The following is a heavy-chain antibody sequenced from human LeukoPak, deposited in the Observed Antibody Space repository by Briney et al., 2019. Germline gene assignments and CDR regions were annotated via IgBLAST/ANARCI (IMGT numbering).Heavy chain of an antibody. V-gene: IGHV3-11*05. CDR2: SSDTSSYT. CDR1: GFTFSQYY. CDR3: ARGGRTWSDVDY. D-gene: IGHD6-13*01. Sequence: GGSQTLSCTASGFTFSQYYVRWTRHAPGKGREWFRYSSDTSSYTNYADCVKGRFTVYRDNSKNSLFLQMNGVRAEDAAVYYCARGGRTWSDVDYWGQGTLVTVS. J-gene: IGHJ4*02.